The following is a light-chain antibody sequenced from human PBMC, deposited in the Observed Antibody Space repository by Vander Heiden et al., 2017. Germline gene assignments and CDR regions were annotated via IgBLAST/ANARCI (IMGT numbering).Light chain of an antibody. Sequence: DIVMTQSPDSLAGSLGERATINCKSSQSVLYSSNNKNYLAWYQQKPGQPPKLLMYWASTRESGVPDRFSGSGSGTDFTLTISSLQAEDVAVYYCQQYYSTPLTFGGGTKVEIK. CDR1: QSVLYSSNNKNY. CDR3: QQYYSTPLT. J-gene: IGKJ4*01. V-gene: IGKV4-1*01. CDR2: WAS.